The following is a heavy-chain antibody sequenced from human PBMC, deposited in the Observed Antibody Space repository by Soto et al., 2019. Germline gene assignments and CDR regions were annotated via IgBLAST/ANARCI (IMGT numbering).Heavy chain of an antibody. CDR2: IYYSGST. Sequence: SETLSLTCTVSGGSISSYYWSWIRQPPGKGLEWIGNIYYSGSTNYNPSLKSRVTISVDTSKNQFSLKLSSVTAADTAVYYCARERYYGMDVWGQGTTVTVS. CDR3: ARERYYGMDV. J-gene: IGHJ6*02. CDR1: GGSISSYY. V-gene: IGHV4-59*01.